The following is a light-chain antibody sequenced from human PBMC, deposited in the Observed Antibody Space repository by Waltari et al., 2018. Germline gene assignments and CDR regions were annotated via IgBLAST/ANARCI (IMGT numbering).Light chain of an antibody. J-gene: IGKJ5*01. V-gene: IGKV3-15*01. Sequence: VVLTQSPATLSVSPGGSAIISCRASQSVSSNLAWYQQKPGPAPRLLIYDASTRASSIPARFRGSGSGTEFTLTINSLQSEDSATYYCQQYNRWPPITFGQGTRLDIK. CDR2: DAS. CDR3: QQYNRWPPIT. CDR1: QSVSSN.